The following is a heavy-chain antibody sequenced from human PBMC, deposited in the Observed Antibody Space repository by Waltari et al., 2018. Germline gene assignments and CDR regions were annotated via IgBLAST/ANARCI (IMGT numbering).Heavy chain of an antibody. Sequence: QVQLVESGGGVVQPGRSLRLSCAASGFSFRTYAMQWVRQAPGKGLEWVAVISKYGSNKYYADSVKGRFTISRDNSKNTLYLQMNSLRAEDTAVYYCARDSSCSSTRCYYKHGMDVWGQWTTVTVSS. D-gene: IGHD2-2*01. CDR1: GFSFRTYA. CDR2: ISKYGSNK. J-gene: IGHJ6*02. CDR3: ARDSSCSSTRCYYKHGMDV. V-gene: IGHV3-30-3*01.